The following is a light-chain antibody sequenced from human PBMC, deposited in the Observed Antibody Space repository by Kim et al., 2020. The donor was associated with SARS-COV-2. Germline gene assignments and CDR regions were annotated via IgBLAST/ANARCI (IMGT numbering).Light chain of an antibody. CDR3: QQRSSWPLT. CDR2: DAS. Sequence: LSPGERATLSCRVSQSVSTYLAWYQQRSGQAPRVLIYDASNRATGIPARFSGSGSGTDFTLTISSLQPEDFAVYYCQQRSSWPLTFGGGTKVDIK. J-gene: IGKJ4*01. V-gene: IGKV3-11*01. CDR1: QSVSTY.